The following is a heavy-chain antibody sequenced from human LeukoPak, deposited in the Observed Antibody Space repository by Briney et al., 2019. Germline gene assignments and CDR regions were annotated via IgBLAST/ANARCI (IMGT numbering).Heavy chain of an antibody. CDR1: GDSFRNFA. V-gene: IGHV1-69*13. Sequence: SVKVSCRASGDSFRNFAISWVRQAPGQGLEWIGGLIPILGTAQYAQKYQGRVTVSADDSTSTAYMELSNLRSDDTGMYYCYSSTYSVRDPFDIWGQGTTVIVSS. CDR2: LIPILGTA. D-gene: IGHD3-10*01. J-gene: IGHJ3*02. CDR3: YSSTYSVRDPFDI.